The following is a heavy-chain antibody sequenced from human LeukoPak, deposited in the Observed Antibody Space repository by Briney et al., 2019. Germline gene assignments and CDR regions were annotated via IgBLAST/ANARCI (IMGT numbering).Heavy chain of an antibody. V-gene: IGHV3-23*01. CDR3: VRSAFHAGSGNYYDY. J-gene: IGHJ4*02. D-gene: IGHD3-22*01. CDR2: ISGSGGST. CDR1: GFTFSSYA. Sequence: GGSLRLSCAASGFTFSSYAMSWARQAPGKGLEWVSAISGSGGSTYYADSVKGRFTVSRDNAENTLYLQMNSPRVEDTAVYYCVRSAFHAGSGNYYDYWGQGTLVTVSS.